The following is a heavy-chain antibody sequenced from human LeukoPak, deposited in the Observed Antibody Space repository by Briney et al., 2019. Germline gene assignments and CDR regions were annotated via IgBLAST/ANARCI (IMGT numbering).Heavy chain of an antibody. V-gene: IGHV3-7*01. D-gene: IGHD2-2*01. J-gene: IGHJ4*02. CDR1: GFTFTTYW. Sequence: PGGSLRLSCAASGFTFTTYWMSWVRQAPGKGLEWVANIKQDGTEKYYVDSVKGRFTISRDNSKNTLYLQVGSLRAEDMAVYYCARDRGAVLLPAVFDYWGQGILVTVSS. CDR3: ARDRGAVLLPAVFDY. CDR2: IKQDGTEK.